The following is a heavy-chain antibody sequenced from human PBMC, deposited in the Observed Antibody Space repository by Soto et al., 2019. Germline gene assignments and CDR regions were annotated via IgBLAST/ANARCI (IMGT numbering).Heavy chain of an antibody. Sequence: RESLRLSCAASGFNFISYWMRWVGRAPGKGLVWVSRINSDGSSTSYAESVKGRFTISRDNAKNTLYLQMNSLRAEDTAVYYCARGISSGWYSNWFDPWGQGTLVTVSS. V-gene: IGHV3-74*01. D-gene: IGHD6-19*01. CDR2: INSDGSST. J-gene: IGHJ5*02. CDR3: ARGISSGWYSNWFDP. CDR1: GFNFISYW.